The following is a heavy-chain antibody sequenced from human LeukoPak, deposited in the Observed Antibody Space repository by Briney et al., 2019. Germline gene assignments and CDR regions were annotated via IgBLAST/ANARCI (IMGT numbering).Heavy chain of an antibody. J-gene: IGHJ4*02. CDR1: GFNFSSYG. CDR2: IPYDGNNK. D-gene: IGHD6-13*01. CDR3: AKGGSSWAIDY. V-gene: IGHV3-30*02. Sequence: GGSLRLSCVASGFNFSSYGMHWVRQAPGKGLEWVAFIPYDGNNKYYADSVKGRFTISRDHSKNTLYLQMNSLRGEDTAMYYCAKGGSSWAIDYWGQGTLVIVSS.